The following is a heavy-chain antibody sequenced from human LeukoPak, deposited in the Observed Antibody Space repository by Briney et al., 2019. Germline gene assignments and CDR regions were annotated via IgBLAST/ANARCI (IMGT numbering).Heavy chain of an antibody. CDR2: LSAYNGNT. V-gene: IGHV1-18*01. D-gene: IGHD3-16*01. Sequence: ASVKFYCKASGYTFTSYGISRVRQVPGQWHESMGWLSAYNGNTNYAQKLQGRVTMTTDTSTSTAYMELRSLRSDDTAVYYCARGARPYQYYYYGMDVWGQGTTVTVSS. J-gene: IGHJ6*02. CDR1: GYTFTSYG. CDR3: ARGARPYQYYYYGMDV.